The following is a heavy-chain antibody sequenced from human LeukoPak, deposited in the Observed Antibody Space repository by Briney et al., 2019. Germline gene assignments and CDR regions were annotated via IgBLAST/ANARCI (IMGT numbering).Heavy chain of an antibody. CDR1: GVTFSSYA. CDR2: IIPILGIA. CDR3: ARDDCSGGSCYSSYYYYGMDV. D-gene: IGHD2-15*01. V-gene: IGHV1-69*04. J-gene: IGHJ6*02. Sequence: SVKVSCKSSGVTFSSYAISWVRQAPGQGLEWVGRIIPILGIANYAQKFQGRVTITADKSTSTAYMELSSLRSEDTAVYYCARDDCSGGSCYSSYYYYGMDVWGQGTTVTVSS.